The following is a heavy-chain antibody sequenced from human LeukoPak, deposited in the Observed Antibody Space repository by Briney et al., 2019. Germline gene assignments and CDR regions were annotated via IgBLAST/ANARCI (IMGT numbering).Heavy chain of an antibody. Sequence: PGRSLRLSCAASKFTFSHYGMHWVRQAPGKGLQWVAVIWSDGTNQYYADSVKGRFTISRDNSNKMVYLQMNRLRAGDTGVYYCAKDAQRGFDYSNSLEYWGQGALVIVSS. CDR2: IWSDGTNQ. CDR3: AKDAQRGFDYSNSLEY. CDR1: KFTFSHYG. V-gene: IGHV3-33*06. D-gene: IGHD4-11*01. J-gene: IGHJ4*02.